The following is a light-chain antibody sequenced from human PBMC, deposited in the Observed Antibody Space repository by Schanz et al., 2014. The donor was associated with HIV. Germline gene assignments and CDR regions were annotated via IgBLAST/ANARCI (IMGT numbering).Light chain of an antibody. CDR3: AAWDDSLSGPL. Sequence: QSALTQPASVSGSPGQSITISCTGTSSDVGADNSVSWYQQHPGRAPRLLVYDVTYRPSGVSNRFSGSKSGTSAYLAISGLRSADEADCFCAAWDDSLSGPLFGGGTKLTVL. CDR2: DVT. J-gene: IGLJ2*01. CDR1: SSDVGADNS. V-gene: IGLV2-14*03.